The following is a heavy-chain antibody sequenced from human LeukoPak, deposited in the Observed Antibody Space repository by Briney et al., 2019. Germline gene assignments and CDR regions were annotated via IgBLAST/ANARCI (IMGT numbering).Heavy chain of an antibody. D-gene: IGHD3-10*01. CDR3: ATTRGVKAFDI. V-gene: IGHV3-30-3*01. J-gene: IGHJ3*02. CDR1: GFTFSSYA. CDR2: ISYDGSNK. Sequence: GGSLRLSCAASGFTFSSYAMHWVRQAPGKGLEWVAVISYDGSNKYYADPVKGRFTISRDNSKNTLYLQMNSLRAEDTAVYYCATTRGVKAFDIWGQGTMVTVSS.